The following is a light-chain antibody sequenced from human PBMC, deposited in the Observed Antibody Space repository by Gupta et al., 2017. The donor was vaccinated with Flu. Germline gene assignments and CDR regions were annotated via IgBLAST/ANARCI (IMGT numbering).Light chain of an antibody. CDR3: ISYTRSNKWI. CDR2: EVT. J-gene: IGLJ2*01. Sequence: QSALTQPASVSGSPGPSITISCTGTSSDLGHYNYVSLDHMTSGTAHILMIYEVTNRTAGVSNRFSGSKSGNTASLTISGLRAEDDADYCCISYTRSNKWIFGGGTKLTVL. V-gene: IGLV2-14*01. CDR1: SSDLGHYNY.